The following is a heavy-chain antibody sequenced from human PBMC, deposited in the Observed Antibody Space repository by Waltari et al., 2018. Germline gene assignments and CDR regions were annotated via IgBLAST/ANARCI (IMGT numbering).Heavy chain of an antibody. J-gene: IGHJ4*02. D-gene: IGHD3-9*01. CDR1: GDSLTSHF. CDR3: ARGRGTNYAGLTTFYKGFDH. Sequence: QVQLQESGPGLVKPSETLSLTRTVSGDSLTSHFWRWILRPAGTGLGLIGRFHTSGNTNINPSLNSRVLMSRDTSKNQYFLSRRSVTAADTAVYFCARGRGTNYAGLTTFYKGFDHWGQGVLVTVSS. V-gene: IGHV4-4*07. CDR2: FHTSGNT.